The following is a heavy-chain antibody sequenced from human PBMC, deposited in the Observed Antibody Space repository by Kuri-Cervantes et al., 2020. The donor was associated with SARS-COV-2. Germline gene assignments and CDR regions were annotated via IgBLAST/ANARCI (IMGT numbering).Heavy chain of an antibody. D-gene: IGHD3-3*01. CDR3: ARVTSRAIFGVVTHFDV. CDR1: GGSFSGYF. V-gene: IGHV4-30-4*02. CDR2: IYYSRST. J-gene: IGHJ4*01. Sequence: SETLSLTCAVYGGSFSGYFWSWRRQPPGKGLEWIGYIYYSRSTYYNPSLKSRVTISVDTSKNQSSLKLSSVTAADTAVYYCARVTSRAIFGVVTHFDVWGQGTLVTVSS.